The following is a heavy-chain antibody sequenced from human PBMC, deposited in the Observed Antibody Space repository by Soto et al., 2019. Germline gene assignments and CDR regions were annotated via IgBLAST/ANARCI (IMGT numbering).Heavy chain of an antibody. Sequence: QVQLVQSGVEVKQPGASVKVSCQASGYTFTSYGISWLRQAPGQGPEWMGWVNTYNGNPNYAQTLQGRVTMTTDTSTSTAYMELRSLRSDDTAVYYCARDSQFSTSWQEFEYWGQGTLVTVSS. CDR1: GYTFTSYG. D-gene: IGHD2-2*01. CDR3: ARDSQFSTSWQEFEY. V-gene: IGHV1-18*01. CDR2: VNTYNGNP. J-gene: IGHJ4*02.